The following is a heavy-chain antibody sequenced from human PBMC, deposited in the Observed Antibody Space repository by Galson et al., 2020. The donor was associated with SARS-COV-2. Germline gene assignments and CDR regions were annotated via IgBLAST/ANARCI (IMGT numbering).Heavy chain of an antibody. Sequence: GGSLRLSCAASGFTFSSYAMHWVRQAPGKGLEWVAVISYDGSNKYYADSVKGRFTISRDNSKNTLYLQMNSLRAEDTAVYYCARGGQLENDTPTSLTGTDWYFDLWGRGTLVTVSS. D-gene: IGHD1-7*01. J-gene: IGHJ2*01. CDR3: ARGGQLENDTPTSLTGTDWYFDL. CDR1: GFTFSSYA. CDR2: ISYDGSNK. V-gene: IGHV3-30*04.